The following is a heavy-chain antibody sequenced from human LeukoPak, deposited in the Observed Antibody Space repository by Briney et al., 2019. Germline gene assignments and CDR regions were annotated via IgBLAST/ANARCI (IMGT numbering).Heavy chain of an antibody. CDR3: LGGVAADY. J-gene: IGHJ4*02. V-gene: IGHV3-7*01. CDR1: RFTFSYYW. Sequence: GGSLRLSCAASRFTFSYYWITWVRQAPGKGVEWVSNIKQDASDKHYADSVKGRFTISRDNAKNSLYLQMNSLRVEDTAVYYCLGGVAADYWGRASLVTVRS. CDR2: IKQDASDK. D-gene: IGHD3-16*01.